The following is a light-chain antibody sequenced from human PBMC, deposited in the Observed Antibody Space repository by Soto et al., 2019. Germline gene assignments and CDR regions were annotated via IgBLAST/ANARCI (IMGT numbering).Light chain of an antibody. Sequence: DIQMTQSPSSLSASVGDRVTITCQASQNIKNYLNWFQQKPGKGPNLLIYDASSLATGVPSRFSGSGSGTDFTLTISSLQPEDIAVYFCQHYDQFPFTFGGGTKVVIK. V-gene: IGKV1-33*01. CDR1: QNIKNY. CDR3: QHYDQFPFT. J-gene: IGKJ4*01. CDR2: DAS.